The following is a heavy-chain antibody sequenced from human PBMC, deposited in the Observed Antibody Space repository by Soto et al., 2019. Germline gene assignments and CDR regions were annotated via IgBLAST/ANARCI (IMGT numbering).Heavy chain of an antibody. CDR1: GGYLISYY. D-gene: IGHD3-22*01. J-gene: IGHJ4*02. Sequence: SETKSLTCTVAGGYLISYYLSWIRKTTGKGLEWIGRIYTSGSTNYNPSLKSRVTMSVDTSKNQFSLKLSSVTAADTAVYYCARENHYYDSSGYYYDFDYWGQGTQVTVSS. CDR3: ARENHYYDSSGYYYDFDY. CDR2: IYTSGST. V-gene: IGHV4-4*07.